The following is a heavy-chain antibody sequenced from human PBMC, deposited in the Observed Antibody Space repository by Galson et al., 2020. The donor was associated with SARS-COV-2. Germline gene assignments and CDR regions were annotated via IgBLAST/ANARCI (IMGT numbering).Heavy chain of an antibody. CDR1: GLSISSDFY. J-gene: IGHJ2*01. V-gene: IGHV4-38-2*01. CDR2: IYQGGTT. CDR3: ARPSSSGYYSIWYFDL. D-gene: IGHD3-22*01. Sequence: SATLSLTCAVSGLSISSDFYWGWIRKPPGKGLEWIGNIYQGGTTYYNPSLKSRVTISIDNFKNQFALKMTALTAADTAVYYCARPSSSGYYSIWYFDLWGGVTLVAVSS.